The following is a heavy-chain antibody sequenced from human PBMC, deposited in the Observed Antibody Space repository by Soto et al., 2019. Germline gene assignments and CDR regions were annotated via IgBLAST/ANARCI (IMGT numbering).Heavy chain of an antibody. D-gene: IGHD2-21*01. CDR3: ARAVGDYWYFDL. CDR2: IYYSGST. J-gene: IGHJ2*01. V-gene: IGHV4-31*03. CDR1: GGSISSGGYY. Sequence: TLSLTCTVSGGSISSGGYYWSWIRQHPGKGLEWMGYIYYSGSTYYNPSLKSRVTISVDTSKNQFSLKLSSVTAADTAVYYCARAVGDYWYFDLWGRGTLVTVSS.